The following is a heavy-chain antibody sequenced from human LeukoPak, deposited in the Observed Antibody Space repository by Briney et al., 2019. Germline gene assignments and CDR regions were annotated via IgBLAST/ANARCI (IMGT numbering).Heavy chain of an antibody. Sequence: PSETLSLTCAVPGGSIISGGNSWSWIRQPPGKGLEWIGYISHSGSTYYKPSLKSRVTISVDRSKDQISLKLTSVTAADTAVYYCARYSSTWPYWYFDLWGRGTLVTVSS. V-gene: IGHV4-30-2*01. J-gene: IGHJ2*01. D-gene: IGHD6-13*01. CDR3: ARYSSTWPYWYFDL. CDR1: GGSIISGGNS. CDR2: ISHSGST.